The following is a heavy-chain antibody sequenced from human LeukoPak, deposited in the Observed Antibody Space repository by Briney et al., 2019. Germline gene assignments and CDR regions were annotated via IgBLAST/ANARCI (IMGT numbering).Heavy chain of an antibody. CDR1: GGSISSYY. D-gene: IGHD6-19*01. J-gene: IGHJ4*02. Sequence: PSETLSLTCTVSGGSISSYYWSWIRQPPGKGLEWIGEINHSGSANYNPSLKSRVTISVDTSKNQFSLRLGSVTAADTAVYYCARHGPDSAGWYVFFDYWGQGTLVTVSS. CDR3: ARHGPDSAGWYVFFDY. CDR2: INHSGSA. V-gene: IGHV4-34*01.